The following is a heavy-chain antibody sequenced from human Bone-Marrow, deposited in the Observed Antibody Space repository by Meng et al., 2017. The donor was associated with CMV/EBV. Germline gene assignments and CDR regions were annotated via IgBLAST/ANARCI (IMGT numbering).Heavy chain of an antibody. V-gene: IGHV3-30-3*01. Sequence: SCKASGYTFTGYYMHWVRQAPGKGLEWVAVISYDGSNKYYADSVKGRFTISRDNSKNTLYLQMNSLRAEDTAVYYCARNTLLGFDPWGQGTLVTVSS. J-gene: IGHJ5*02. CDR2: ISYDGSNK. CDR3: ARNTLLGFDP. CDR1: GYTFTGYY.